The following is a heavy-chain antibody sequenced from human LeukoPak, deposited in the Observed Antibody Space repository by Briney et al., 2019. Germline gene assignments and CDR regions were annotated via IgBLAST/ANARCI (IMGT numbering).Heavy chain of an antibody. J-gene: IGHJ6*03. D-gene: IGHD3-3*01. Sequence: SETLSLTCTVSGGSISSYYWSWIRQPAGKGLEWIGRIYTSGSTNYNPSLKSRVTMSVGTSKNQFSLKLSSVTAADTAVYYCARIYDFWSGYYYMDVWGKGTTVTVSS. CDR1: GGSISSYY. CDR2: IYTSGST. CDR3: ARIYDFWSGYYYMDV. V-gene: IGHV4-4*07.